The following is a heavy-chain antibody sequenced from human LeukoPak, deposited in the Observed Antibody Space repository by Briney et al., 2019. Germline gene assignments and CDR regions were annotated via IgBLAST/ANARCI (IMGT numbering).Heavy chain of an antibody. CDR1: GFTFSSYE. CDR3: ARITVTTSF. Sequence: GGSLRLSCAASGFTFSSYEMNWVRQAPGKGLEWVSYISSSGSTIYYADSVKGRFTISRDNAKNSLYLQTNSLRAEDTAVYYCARITVTTSFWGQGTLVTVSS. D-gene: IGHD4-17*01. CDR2: ISSSGSTI. J-gene: IGHJ4*02. V-gene: IGHV3-48*03.